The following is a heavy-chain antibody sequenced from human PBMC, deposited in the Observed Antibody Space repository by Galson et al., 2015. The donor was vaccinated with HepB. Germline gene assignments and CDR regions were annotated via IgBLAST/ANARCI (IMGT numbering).Heavy chain of an antibody. CDR2: ITASGGST. Sequence: SLRLSCAASGFTFTNYAMHWVRQAPGKGLEWVSAITASGGSTYYADSVKGRFSVSRDNSKNTLYLHMNSLRAEDTALYSCARDFFGSGAISPTDYWGQGIHVTVSS. J-gene: IGHJ4*02. V-gene: IGHV3-23*01. CDR1: GFTFTNYA. CDR3: ARDFFGSGAISPTDY. D-gene: IGHD2/OR15-2a*01.